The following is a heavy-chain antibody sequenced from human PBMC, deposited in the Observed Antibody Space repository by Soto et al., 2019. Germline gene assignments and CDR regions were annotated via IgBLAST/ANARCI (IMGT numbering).Heavy chain of an antibody. Sequence: PGGSLRLSCAASGFTFSSYAMSWVRQAPGKGLEWVSAISGSGGSTYYADYVKGRFTISRDNSKNTLYLQMNSLRAEDTAVFFCAKRGPGWYYYYMDVGGKGTRVTVPS. J-gene: IGHJ6*03. D-gene: IGHD6-19*01. CDR2: ISGSGGST. CDR1: GFTFSSYA. V-gene: IGHV3-23*01. CDR3: AKRGPGWYYYYMDV.